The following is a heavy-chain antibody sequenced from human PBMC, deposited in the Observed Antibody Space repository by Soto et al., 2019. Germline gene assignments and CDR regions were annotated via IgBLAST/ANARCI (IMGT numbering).Heavy chain of an antibody. V-gene: IGHV4-31*11. J-gene: IGHJ5*02. D-gene: IGHD3-22*01. CDR1: GGSISRGGYY. Sequence: SETLSLSCAVSGGSISRGGYYWSWIRQHPGKGLEWIGYIYYSGSTYYNPSLKSRVTISVDTSKNQFSLKLSSVTAADTAVYYCARGGASSVYHHEPTETLYP. CDR2: IYYSGST. CDR3: ARGGASSVYHHEPTETLYP.